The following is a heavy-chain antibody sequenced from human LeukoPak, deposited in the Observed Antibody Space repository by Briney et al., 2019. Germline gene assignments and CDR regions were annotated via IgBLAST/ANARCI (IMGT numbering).Heavy chain of an antibody. CDR1: GFTFSSYA. CDR3: AKEARYDILTGYYKYFVY. V-gene: IGHV3-23*01. J-gene: IGHJ4*02. Sequence: GGSLRLSCAASGFTFSSYAMSWVRPAPGKGLEWVSAISGSGGSTYYADSAKGRFTISRDNSKNTLYLQMNSLRAEDTAVYYCAKEARYDILTGYYKYFVYWGQGTLVTVSS. D-gene: IGHD3-9*01. CDR2: ISGSGGST.